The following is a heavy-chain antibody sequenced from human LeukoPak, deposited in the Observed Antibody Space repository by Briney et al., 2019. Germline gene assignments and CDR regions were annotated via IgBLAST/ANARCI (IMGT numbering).Heavy chain of an antibody. V-gene: IGHV3-64*01. CDR2: ISSDASST. CDR1: GFTFSNYA. CDR3: ARGRGWIFYHPFDY. D-gene: IGHD2-8*01. J-gene: IGHJ4*02. Sequence: GGSLRLSCAASGFTFSNYAMHWVRQAPGKGLEYVSAISSDASSTYYANSVKGRFTISRDNSKNTLFLQMGSLRGEDMAVYYCARGRGWIFYHPFDYWGQGALVAASS.